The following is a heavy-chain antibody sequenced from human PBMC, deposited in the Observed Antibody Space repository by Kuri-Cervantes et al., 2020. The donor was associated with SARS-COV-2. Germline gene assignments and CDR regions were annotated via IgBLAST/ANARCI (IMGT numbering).Heavy chain of an antibody. D-gene: IGHD6-6*01. CDR2: IYHSGST. CDR1: GVSISSSNW. J-gene: IGHJ4*02. CDR3: ARSMEYSSSSAHFDY. V-gene: IGHV4-4*02. Sequence: GSLRLSCAVSGVSISSSNWWSWVRQPPGKGLEWIGEIYHSGSTNYNPSLKSRVTISVDKSKNQFSLKLSSVTAADTAVYYCARSMEYSSSSAHFDYWGQGTLVTVSS.